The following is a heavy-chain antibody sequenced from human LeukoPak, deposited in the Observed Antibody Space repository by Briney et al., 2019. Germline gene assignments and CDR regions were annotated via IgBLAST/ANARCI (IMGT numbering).Heavy chain of an antibody. D-gene: IGHD6-13*01. CDR1: GGSISSYY. Sequence: SETLSLTCTVSGGSISSYYWSWIRQPPGKGLEWIGYIYYSGSINYNPSLKSRVTISVDTSKNQFSLKLSSVTAADTAVYLCARHSPAAGTSTAMDVWGQGTTVTVSS. CDR3: ARHSPAAGTSTAMDV. J-gene: IGHJ6*02. CDR2: IYYSGSI. V-gene: IGHV4-59*08.